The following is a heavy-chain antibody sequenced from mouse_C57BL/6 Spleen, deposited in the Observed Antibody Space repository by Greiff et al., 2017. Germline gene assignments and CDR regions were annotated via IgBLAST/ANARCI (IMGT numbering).Heavy chain of an antibody. CDR3: ARGEDYYGPFAY. J-gene: IGHJ3*01. D-gene: IGHD1-1*01. CDR2: ISYDGSN. V-gene: IGHV3-6*01. Sequence: EVQLQESGPGLVKPSQSLSLTCSVTGYSITSGYYWNWIRQFPGNKLEWMGYISYDGSNNYNPSLKNRISITRDTSKNQFFLKLNSVTTEDTATYYCARGEDYYGPFAYWGQGTLVTVSA. CDR1: GYSITSGYY.